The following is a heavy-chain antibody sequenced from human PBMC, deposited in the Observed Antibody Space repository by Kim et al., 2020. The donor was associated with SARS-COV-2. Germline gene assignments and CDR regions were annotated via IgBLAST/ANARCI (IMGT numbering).Heavy chain of an antibody. J-gene: IGHJ5*02. CDR3: ARDPYSSSWGWFDP. Sequence: ADSVKGRFTISRDNAKNSLYLQMNSLRAEDTAVYYCARDPYSSSWGWFDPWGQGTLVTVSS. V-gene: IGHV3-21*01. D-gene: IGHD6-13*01.